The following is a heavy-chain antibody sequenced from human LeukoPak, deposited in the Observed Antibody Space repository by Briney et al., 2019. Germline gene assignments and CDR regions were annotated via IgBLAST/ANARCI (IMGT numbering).Heavy chain of an antibody. V-gene: IGHV4-59*01. J-gene: IGHJ3*02. CDR2: IYYSGST. CDR3: AEQGGYCSSTSCYLGAFDI. CDR1: GGSISSYY. Sequence: LETLSLTCTVSGGSISSYYWSWIRQPPGKGLEWIGYIYYSGSTNYNPSLKSRVTISVDTSKNQFSLKLSSVTATDTAVYYCAEQGGYCSSTSCYLGAFDIWGQGTMVTVSS. D-gene: IGHD2-2*01.